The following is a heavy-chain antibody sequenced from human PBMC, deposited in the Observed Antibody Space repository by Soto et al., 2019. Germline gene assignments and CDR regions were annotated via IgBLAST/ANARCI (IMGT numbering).Heavy chain of an antibody. D-gene: IGHD1-26*01. V-gene: IGHV4-4*02. CDR2: IYHSGST. CDR3: AREVGGRSGSYFDY. Sequence: SETLSLTCAVSGGSISSSNWWSWVRQPPGKGLEWIGEIYHSGSTNYNPSLKSRVTISEDKSKNQFSLKLSSVTAADAAVYYCAREVGGRSGSYFDYWGQGTLVTVSS. J-gene: IGHJ4*02. CDR1: GGSISSSNW.